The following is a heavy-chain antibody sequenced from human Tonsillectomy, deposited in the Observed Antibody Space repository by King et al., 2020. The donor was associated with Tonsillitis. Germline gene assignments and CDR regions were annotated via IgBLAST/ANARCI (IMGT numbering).Heavy chain of an antibody. Sequence: VQLVESGGGLVQPGGSLRLSCAASGFTFSSYAMSWVRQAPGKGLEWVSAISGSGGSTYYADSVKGRFTISRDNSKNTLYLQMNSLRAEDTAVYYCAKDFWGVKIAVAPTGFDYWGQGTLVTVSS. V-gene: IGHV3-23*04. CDR3: AKDFWGVKIAVAPTGFDY. D-gene: IGHD6-19*01. CDR2: ISGSGGST. J-gene: IGHJ4*02. CDR1: GFTFSSYA.